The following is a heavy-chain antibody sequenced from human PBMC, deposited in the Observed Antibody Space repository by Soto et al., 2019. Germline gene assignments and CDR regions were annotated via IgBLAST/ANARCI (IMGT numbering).Heavy chain of an antibody. CDR3: AIYHLELFRFDY. CDR2: ISLYNGNT. V-gene: IGHV1-18*04. Sequence: QIQLVQSGPEVKKPGASMKVSCKAYDFSFTSHGISWVRQAPGQGLEWMGWISLYNGNTNYAQQFQGRVTMTTDSSTSTAYMELRSLRSDDTAMYFCAIYHLELFRFDYWGQGTLVTVSS. D-gene: IGHD2-2*01. J-gene: IGHJ4*02. CDR1: DFSFTSHG.